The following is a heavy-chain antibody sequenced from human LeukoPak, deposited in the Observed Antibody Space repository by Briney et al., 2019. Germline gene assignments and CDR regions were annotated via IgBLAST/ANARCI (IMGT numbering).Heavy chain of an antibody. D-gene: IGHD3-10*01. J-gene: IGHJ4*02. CDR1: GYTFTNYW. CDR3: ARRDYYGSGSYWGAFDY. Sequence: GESLKFSCKGSGYTFTNYWIGWVRQMPGKGLEWVGVVYPGDSDSDTKYSPSFQGQVTISADKSITTAYLQWSSLKASDTAIYYCARRDYYGSGSYWGAFDYWGQGTLVTVSS. V-gene: IGHV5-51*01. CDR2: VYPGDSDSDT.